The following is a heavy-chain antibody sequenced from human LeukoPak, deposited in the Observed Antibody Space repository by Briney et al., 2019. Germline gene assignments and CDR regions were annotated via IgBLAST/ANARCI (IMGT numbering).Heavy chain of an antibody. CDR2: INHSGST. CDR1: GGSFSGYY. Sequence: PSETLSLTCAVYGGSFSGYYWSWIRQPPGEGLEWIGEINHSGSTNYNPPLKSRVTISVDTSKNQFSLKLSSVTAADTAVYYCARARRYGSGSYRYWGQGTLVTVSS. D-gene: IGHD3-10*01. V-gene: IGHV4-34*01. CDR3: ARARRYGSGSYRY. J-gene: IGHJ4*02.